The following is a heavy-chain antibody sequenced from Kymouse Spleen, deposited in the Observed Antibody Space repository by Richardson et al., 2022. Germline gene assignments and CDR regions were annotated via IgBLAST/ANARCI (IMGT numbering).Heavy chain of an antibody. CDR2: ISYDGSNK. J-gene: IGHJ6*02. Sequence: QVQLVESGGGVVQPGRSLRLSCAASGFTFSSYGMHWVRQAPGKGLEWVAVISYDGSNKYYADSVKGRFTISRDNSKNTLYLQMNSLRAEDTAVYYCAKGRGVVVPAPYYYYYGMDVWGQGTTVTVSS. CDR1: GFTFSSYG. CDR3: AKGRGVVVPAPYYYYYGMDV. V-gene: IGHV3-30*18. D-gene: IGHD2-2*02.